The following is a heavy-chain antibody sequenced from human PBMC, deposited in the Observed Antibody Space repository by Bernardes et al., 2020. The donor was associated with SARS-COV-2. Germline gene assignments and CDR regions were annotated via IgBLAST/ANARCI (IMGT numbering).Heavy chain of an antibody. CDR3: ASSPYYDFWSGYLTRNYYYYMDV. CDR1: GYRFTSHG. D-gene: IGHD3-3*01. Sequence: AAVTVSCKASGYRFTSHGLNWVRQAPAHGLEWTGWISTDIGYASYAQKLQGRVTMTTDTSTSTAYMELRSLRSDDTAVYYCASSPYYDFWSGYLTRNYYYYMDVWGKGTTVTVSS. J-gene: IGHJ6*03. V-gene: IGHV1-18*01. CDR2: ISTDIGYA.